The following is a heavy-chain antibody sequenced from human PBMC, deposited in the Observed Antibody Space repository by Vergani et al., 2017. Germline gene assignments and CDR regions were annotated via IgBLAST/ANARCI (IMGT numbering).Heavy chain of an antibody. J-gene: IGHJ4*02. CDR1: GYTFSNYY. V-gene: IGHV1-46*03. CDR3: ARGDYGILTGYRY. Sequence: QVQVVQSGAEVKKSGASVKVSCKTSGYTFSNYYMHWVRQAPGQGLEWMGIINPSGGHTTYAQEFQGRVTMTRDTSTSTVYMELSSLRSEDTAIYYCARGDYGILTGYRYWGQGTMVTVSA. CDR2: INPSGGHT. D-gene: IGHD3-9*01.